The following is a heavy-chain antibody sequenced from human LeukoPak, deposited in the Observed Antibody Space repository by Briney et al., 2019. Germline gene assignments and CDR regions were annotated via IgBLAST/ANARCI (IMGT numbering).Heavy chain of an antibody. V-gene: IGHV3-23*01. CDR2: ISGSGDNT. Sequence: GGSLRLSCAASGFTFSSYAMYWVRQAPGKGLEWVPSISGSGDNTYYAESVKGRFTISRDNSKNTLFLQMNSLRAEDTAVFYCAKRSGYTTGWFFDFWGQGTLVTVSS. CDR3: AKRSGYTTGWFFDF. D-gene: IGHD6-19*01. CDR1: GFTFSSYA. J-gene: IGHJ4*02.